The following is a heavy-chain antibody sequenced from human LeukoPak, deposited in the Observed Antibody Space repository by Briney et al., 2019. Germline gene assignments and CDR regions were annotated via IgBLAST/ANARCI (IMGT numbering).Heavy chain of an antibody. CDR2: ISAYNGNT. D-gene: IGHD5-24*01. Sequence: ASVKVSCKASGYTFTSYGISWVRQAPGQGLEWMGWISAYNGNTNYAQKLQGRVTMTTDTSTSTAYMELRSLRSDDAAVYYCARDPPRGRWLQVPPLSPTFDYWGQGTLVTVSS. CDR3: ARDPPRGRWLQVPPLSPTFDY. CDR1: GYTFTSYG. V-gene: IGHV1-18*01. J-gene: IGHJ4*02.